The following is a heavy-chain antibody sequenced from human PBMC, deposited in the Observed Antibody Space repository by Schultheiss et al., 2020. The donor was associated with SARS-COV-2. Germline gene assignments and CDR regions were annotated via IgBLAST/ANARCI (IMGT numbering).Heavy chain of an antibody. CDR2: INHSGST. J-gene: IGHJ4*02. V-gene: IGHV4-34*01. CDR3: ARKRSGCLGY. CDR1: GGSFSGYY. D-gene: IGHD6-19*01. Sequence: GSLRLSCAVYGGSFSGYYWSWIRQPPGKGLEWIGEINHSGSTNYNPSLKSRVTISVDTSKNQFSLKLSSVTAADTAVYYCARKRSGCLGYWGQGTLVTVSS.